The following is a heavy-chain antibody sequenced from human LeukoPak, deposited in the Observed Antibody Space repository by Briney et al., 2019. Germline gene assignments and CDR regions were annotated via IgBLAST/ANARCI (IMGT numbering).Heavy chain of an antibody. V-gene: IGHV3-30*04. CDR3: AREVRGGNDY. Sequence: PGRSLTLSCPASRFSFSSYAMQWHRQAPGKGLEWVAVISYDGSNKYYADSVKGRFTISRDNSKNTLYLQMNSMRAEDTAVYYCAREVRGGNDYWGQGTRVTVSS. D-gene: IGHD3-10*01. J-gene: IGHJ4*02. CDR2: ISYDGSNK. CDR1: RFSFSSYA.